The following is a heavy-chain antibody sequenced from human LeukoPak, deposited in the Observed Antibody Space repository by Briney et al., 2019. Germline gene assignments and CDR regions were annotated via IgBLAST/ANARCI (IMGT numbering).Heavy chain of an antibody. J-gene: IGHJ3*02. Sequence: GSLRLSCAASGFTFRNYGMHWVRQAPGKGLEWVAFIRYYGSNKYYVDSVNGRFTISRDNSKNTLYLQMNSLRAVDTAVYYCAKDRQWLVPGAFDIWGQGTMVTVSS. D-gene: IGHD6-19*01. CDR1: GFTFRNYG. CDR2: IRYYGSNK. CDR3: AKDRQWLVPGAFDI. V-gene: IGHV3-30*02.